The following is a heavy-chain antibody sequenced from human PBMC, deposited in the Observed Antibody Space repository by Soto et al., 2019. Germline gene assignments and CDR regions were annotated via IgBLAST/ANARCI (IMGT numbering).Heavy chain of an antibody. D-gene: IGHD3-10*01. CDR3: AKNQGTEFLWFGELFVAPCDY. J-gene: IGHJ4*02. V-gene: IGHV3-30*18. CDR2: ISYDGSNK. CDR1: GFTFSSYG. Sequence: QVQLVESGGGVVQPGRSLRLSCAASGFTFSSYGMHWVRQAPGKGLEWVAVISYDGSNKYYADSVKGRFTISRDNSKNTLYLQMNSLRAEDTAVYYCAKNQGTEFLWFGELFVAPCDYWGQGTLVTVSS.